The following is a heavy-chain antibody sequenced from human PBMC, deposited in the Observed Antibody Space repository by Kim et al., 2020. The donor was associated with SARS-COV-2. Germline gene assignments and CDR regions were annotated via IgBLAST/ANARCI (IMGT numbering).Heavy chain of an antibody. V-gene: IGHV4-39*01. J-gene: IGHJ4*02. Sequence: SETLSLTCTVSGGSISSSSYYWGWIRQPPGKGLEWIGSIYYSGSTYYNPSLKSRVTISVDTSKNQFSLKLSSVTAADTAVYYCARPPTYSSGWYSYFDYWGQGTLVTVSS. CDR1: GGSISSSSYY. CDR2: IYYSGST. CDR3: ARPPTYSSGWYSYFDY. D-gene: IGHD6-19*01.